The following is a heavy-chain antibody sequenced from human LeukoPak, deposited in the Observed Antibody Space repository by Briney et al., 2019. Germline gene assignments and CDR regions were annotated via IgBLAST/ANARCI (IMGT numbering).Heavy chain of an antibody. J-gene: IGHJ4*02. V-gene: IGHV4-4*07. CDR1: SGSINNYY. CDR2: IYTAGAT. CDR3: GRQGYTTSYYFLDF. Sequence: SETLSLTCTVSSGSINNYYWGWVRQPPGKGLEWIARIYTAGATQYNPSLKGHFTMSIDTSTNPFSLNLTSRTAADTAFYYGGRQGYTTSYYFLDFWSQGTRVAVS. D-gene: IGHD1-26*01.